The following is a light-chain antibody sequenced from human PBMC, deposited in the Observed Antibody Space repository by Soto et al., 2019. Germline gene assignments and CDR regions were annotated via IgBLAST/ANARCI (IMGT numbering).Light chain of an antibody. V-gene: IGLV2-14*03. CDR3: SSYTTSSTRV. Sequence: QSVLTQPASVSGSPGQSITISCTGTSSDVGAYDFVSWYQQHPHKAPKLMIYEVSNRPSGVSHRFSGSKSVNTATLTISGLQAEDEADYYCSSYTTSSTRVFGTGTKLTVL. CDR2: EVS. J-gene: IGLJ1*01. CDR1: SSDVGAYDF.